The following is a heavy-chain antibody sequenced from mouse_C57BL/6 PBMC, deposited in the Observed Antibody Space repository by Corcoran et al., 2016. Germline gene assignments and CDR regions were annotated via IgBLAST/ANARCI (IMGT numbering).Heavy chain of an antibody. CDR3: ARVPSYYGSLSDY. CDR1: GYTFTTYG. V-gene: IGHV9-3*01. D-gene: IGHD1-1*01. J-gene: IGHJ2*01. CDR2: INTYSGVP. Sequence: QIQLVQSGPELKKPGVTVKISCKDSGYTFTTYGMSWVKQAPGKGLKWMGWINTYSGVPTYADDFKGRFAFSLETSASTAYLQINNLKNEDTATYFCARVPSYYGSLSDYWGQGTTLTVSS.